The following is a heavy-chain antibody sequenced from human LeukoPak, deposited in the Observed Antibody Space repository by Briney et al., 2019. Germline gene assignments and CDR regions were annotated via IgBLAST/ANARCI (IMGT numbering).Heavy chain of an antibody. CDR3: ATERPGSRTLDS. CDR2: VYSVGAT. V-gene: IGHV3-66*01. J-gene: IGHJ4*02. D-gene: IGHD1-14*01. Sequence: PSGGSLRLSCAASGFIVSGNHMNWVRLAPGKGLEWVSIVYSVGATYYEDSVKGRFTISRDDSKNIVYLQMNNLRSEDTAVYFCATERPGSRTLDSWGQGTLVTVSS. CDR1: GFIVSGNH.